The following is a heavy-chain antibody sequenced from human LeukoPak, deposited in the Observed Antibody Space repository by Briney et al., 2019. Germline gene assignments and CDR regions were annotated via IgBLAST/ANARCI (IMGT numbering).Heavy chain of an antibody. CDR3: AKPGAPNGYCYYMDV. D-gene: IGHD2-21*01. CDR2: ISWDGGST. V-gene: IGHV3-43D*03. Sequence: GGSLRLSCAASGFTFDDYAMHWVRQAPGKGLEWVSVISWDGGSTYYADYVKGRFTISRDNSKNSLYLQMNSLRAEDTALYYCAKPGAPNGYCYYMDVWGKGTTVTVSS. J-gene: IGHJ6*03. CDR1: GFTFDDYA.